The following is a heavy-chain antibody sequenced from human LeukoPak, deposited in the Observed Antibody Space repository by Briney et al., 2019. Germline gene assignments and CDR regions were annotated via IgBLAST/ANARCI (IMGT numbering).Heavy chain of an antibody. CDR3: ARDPDGSGSYGAFDI. CDR2: IYSGGST. V-gene: IGHV3-66*01. CDR1: GFTVSSNY. D-gene: IGHD3-10*01. Sequence: GGSLRLSCAASGFTVSSNYMSWVRQAPGKGLEWVSVIYSGGSTYYADSVKRRFTISRDNSKNTLYLQMKRLRAEDTAVYYCARDPDGSGSYGAFDIWGQGTMVTVSS. J-gene: IGHJ3*02.